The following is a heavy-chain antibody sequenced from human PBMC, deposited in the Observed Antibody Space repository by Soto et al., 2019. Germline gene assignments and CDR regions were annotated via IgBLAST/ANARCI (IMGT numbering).Heavy chain of an antibody. V-gene: IGHV2-5*02. J-gene: IGHJ4*02. CDR2: IYWDDDK. Sequence: QITLKESGPTLVKPTQTLTLTCTFSGFSLSTSGVGVGWIRQPPGKALEWLALIYWDDDKRYSPSLNSRRTSTKGASKNQVSLTTTNMHHVDTATCYCAQLKRDSSSWTHGTGFDYWGQGTLVTVSS. D-gene: IGHD6-13*01. CDR3: AQLKRDSSSWTHGTGFDY. CDR1: GFSLSTSGVG.